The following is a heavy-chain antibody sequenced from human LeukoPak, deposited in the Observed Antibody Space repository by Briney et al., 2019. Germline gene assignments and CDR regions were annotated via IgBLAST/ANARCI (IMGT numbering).Heavy chain of an antibody. D-gene: IGHD3-22*01. Sequence: SETLSLTCTVSGGSISSSSYYWGWIRQPPGKGLEWIGSISYSGSTYYNPSLKSRVTISVDTSKNQFSLKLSSVTAADTAVYYCARVEYGSYYDSSGYPFDYWGQGTLVTVSS. J-gene: IGHJ4*02. V-gene: IGHV4-39*07. CDR3: ARVEYGSYYDSSGYPFDY. CDR1: GGSISSSSYY. CDR2: ISYSGST.